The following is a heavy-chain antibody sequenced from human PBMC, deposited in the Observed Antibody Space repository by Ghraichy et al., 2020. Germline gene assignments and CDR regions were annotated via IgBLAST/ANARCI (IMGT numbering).Heavy chain of an antibody. CDR2: IKQDGSEK. V-gene: IGHV3-7*03. D-gene: IGHD2-2*01. CDR1: GFTFSSYW. J-gene: IGHJ6*02. Sequence: RGSLRLSCAASGFTFSSYWMSWVRQAPGKGLEWVANIKQDGSEKYYVDSVKGRFTISRDNAKNSLYLQMNSLRAEDTAVYYCARGPDIVVAQRKYYYYGMDVWGQRTTVTVSS. CDR3: ARGPDIVVAQRKYYYYGMDV.